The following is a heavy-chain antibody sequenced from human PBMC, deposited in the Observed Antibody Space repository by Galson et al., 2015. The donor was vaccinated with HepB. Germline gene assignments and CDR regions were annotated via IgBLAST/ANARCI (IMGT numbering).Heavy chain of an antibody. V-gene: IGHV4-30-4*07. J-gene: IGHJ4*02. Sequence: TLSLTCAVSGGSISSGGYSWSWIRQPPGKGLEWIGYIYYSGSTYYNPSLKSRVTISVDTSKNQFSLKLSSVTAADTAVYYCARAQPGDSRVGYWGQGTLVTVSS. CDR3: ARAQPGDSRVGY. D-gene: IGHD3-16*01. CDR2: IYYSGST. CDR1: GGSISSGGYS.